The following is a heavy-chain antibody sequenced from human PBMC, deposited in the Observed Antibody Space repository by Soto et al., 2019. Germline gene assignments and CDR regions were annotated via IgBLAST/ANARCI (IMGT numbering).Heavy chain of an antibody. CDR2: ISGSGGST. CDR1: GFTFISYA. J-gene: IGHJ4*02. D-gene: IGHD3-22*01. Sequence: GGSLRLSCTASGFTFISYAMSRVRKAPGKGLEWVSAISGSGGSTYYADSVKGRFTISRDNSKNTLYLQMNSLRAEDTAVYYCAKKNRYYDSSGYRLADYWGQGTLVTVSS. CDR3: AKKNRYYDSSGYRLADY. V-gene: IGHV3-23*01.